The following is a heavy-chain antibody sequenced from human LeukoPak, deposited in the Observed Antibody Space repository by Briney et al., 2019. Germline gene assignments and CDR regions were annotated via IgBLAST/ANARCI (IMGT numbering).Heavy chain of an antibody. CDR3: ARARRRQHAFDI. CDR1: GFTVSSNY. D-gene: IGHD1-1*01. CDR2: IYSGGST. J-gene: IGHJ3*02. Sequence: GGSLGLSCAASGFTVSSNYMSWVRQAPGKGLEWVSVIYSGGSTYYADSVKGRFTISRDNSKNTLYLQMNSLRTEDTAVYYCARARRRQHAFDIWGQGTMVTVSS. V-gene: IGHV3-53*05.